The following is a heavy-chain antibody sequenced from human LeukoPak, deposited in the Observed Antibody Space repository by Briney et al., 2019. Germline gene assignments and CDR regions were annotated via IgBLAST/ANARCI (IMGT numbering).Heavy chain of an antibody. Sequence: SETLSLTCAVYGGSFSGYYWSWIRQPPGKGLEWIGEINHSGSTNYNPSLKSRVTISVDTSKNQFSLKLSSVTAADTAAYYCARGRRGPDAFDIWGQGTMVTVSS. CDR2: INHSGST. CDR1: GGSFSGYY. CDR3: ARGRRGPDAFDI. V-gene: IGHV4-34*01. J-gene: IGHJ3*02.